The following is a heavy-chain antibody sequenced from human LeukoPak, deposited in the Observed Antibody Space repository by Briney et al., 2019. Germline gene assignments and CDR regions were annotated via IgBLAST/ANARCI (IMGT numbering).Heavy chain of an antibody. CDR3: ATKGLGYSSTHYYYYYMDV. CDR1: GGTFSSYA. CDR2: IIPIFGTA. D-gene: IGHD6-13*01. J-gene: IGHJ6*03. Sequence: ASVKVSCKASGGTFSSYAISWVRQAPGQGLEWMGGIIPIFGTANYAQKFQGRVTITADESTSTAYMGLSSLRSEDTAVYYCATKGLGYSSTHYYYYYMDVWGKGTTVTISS. V-gene: IGHV1-69*13.